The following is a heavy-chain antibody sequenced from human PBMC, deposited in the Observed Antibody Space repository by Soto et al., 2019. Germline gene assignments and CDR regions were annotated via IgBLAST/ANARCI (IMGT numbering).Heavy chain of an antibody. CDR2: ISAYNGNT. Sequence: ASVKVSCKASGYTFTSYGISWVRQAPGQGLEWMGWISAYNGNTNYAQKLQGRVTMTTDTSTSTAYMELRSLRSDDTAVYYCARCQLRYFDCLSHPNNCFDPWGQGTLVTVSS. CDR1: GYTFTSYG. D-gene: IGHD3-9*01. J-gene: IGHJ5*02. V-gene: IGHV1-18*01. CDR3: ARCQLRYFDCLSHPNNCFDP.